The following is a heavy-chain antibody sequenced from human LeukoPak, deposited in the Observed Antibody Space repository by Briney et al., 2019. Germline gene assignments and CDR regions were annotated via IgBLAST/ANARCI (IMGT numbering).Heavy chain of an antibody. J-gene: IGHJ4*02. CDR3: ARREMTTPYFDN. V-gene: IGHV5-51*01. D-gene: IGHD5-24*01. Sequence: GEPLKISCKVSGYSFTTYWIAWVRQMPGKGLEWMGIIYPGDSDTRYSPSFQGQVTISADKSISTAYLQWSSLKASDTAMYYYARREMTTPYFDNWGQGTLVTVSS. CDR1: GYSFTTYW. CDR2: IYPGDSDT.